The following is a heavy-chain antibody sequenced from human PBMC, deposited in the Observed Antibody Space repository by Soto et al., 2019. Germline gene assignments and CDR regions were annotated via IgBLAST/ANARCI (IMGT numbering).Heavy chain of an antibody. CDR1: GGSISSSSYY. J-gene: IGHJ5*02. D-gene: IGHD1-1*01. Sequence: SETLSLTFTVSGGSISSSSYYWGWIRQPPGKGLEWIGSIYYSGSTYYNPSLKSRVTISVDTSKNQFSLKLSSVTAADTAVYYCARHVIYNNNWFDPWGQGTLVTVSS. V-gene: IGHV4-39*01. CDR3: ARHVIYNNNWFDP. CDR2: IYYSGST.